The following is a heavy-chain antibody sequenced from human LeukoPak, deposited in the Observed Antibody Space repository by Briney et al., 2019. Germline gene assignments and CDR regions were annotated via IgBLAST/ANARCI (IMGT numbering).Heavy chain of an antibody. CDR1: GFTFSSYS. V-gene: IGHV3-21*01. D-gene: IGHD6-19*01. Sequence: GGSLRLSCAASGFTFSSYSMNWVRQAPGKWLEWVSSITSSSSYIYYADSVKGRFTISRDNAKNSLYLQMNSLRAEDTAVYYCAREMLAAVAAQSWGQGTLVTVSS. CDR2: ITSSSSYI. CDR3: AREMLAAVAAQS. J-gene: IGHJ5*02.